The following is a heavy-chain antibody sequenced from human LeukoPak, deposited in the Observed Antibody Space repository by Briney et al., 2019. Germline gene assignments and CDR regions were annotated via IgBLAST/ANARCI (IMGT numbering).Heavy chain of an antibody. CDR1: GGSFSGYY. CDR2: INHRGTT. D-gene: IGHD1-26*01. J-gene: IGHJ4*02. V-gene: IGHV4-34*01. CDR3: ARSWAGMYYPFYYFDY. Sequence: SETLSLTCAVYGGSFSGYYWSWIRQPPGKGLEWIAEINHRGTTHYNPSLKSRVNISADTSKNQFSLHLDSVTAADTAVYYCARSWAGMYYPFYYFDYWGRGTLVSVSS.